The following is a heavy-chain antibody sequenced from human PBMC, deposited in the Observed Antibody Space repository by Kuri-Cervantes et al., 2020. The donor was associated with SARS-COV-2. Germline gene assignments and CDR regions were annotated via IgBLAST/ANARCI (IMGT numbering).Heavy chain of an antibody. CDR3: ARAGSLLWFGELLSLFDY. V-gene: IGHV4-39*07. J-gene: IGHJ4*02. Sequence: GSLRLSCTVSGGSISSSSYYWGWIRQPPGKGLEWIGSIYYSGSTYNNPSHKSRVTISVGTSKNQFSLQLSSVTAADTAVYYCARAGSLLWFGELLSLFDYWGQGTLVTVSS. CDR1: GGSISSSSYY. D-gene: IGHD3-10*01. CDR2: IYYSGST.